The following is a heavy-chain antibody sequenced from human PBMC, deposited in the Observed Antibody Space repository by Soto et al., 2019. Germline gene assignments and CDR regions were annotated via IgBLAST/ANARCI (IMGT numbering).Heavy chain of an antibody. Sequence: SDTLCLTCTVSGVSISSGGYYWSWIRQHPGKGLEWIGYIYYSGSTYYNPSLKSRVTISVDTSKNQFSLKLSSVTAADTAVYYCARGYFDWLSGAYYYYGMDVWGQGTTVT. V-gene: IGHV4-31*03. J-gene: IGHJ6*02. D-gene: IGHD3-9*01. CDR3: ARGYFDWLSGAYYYYGMDV. CDR1: GVSISSGGYY. CDR2: IYYSGST.